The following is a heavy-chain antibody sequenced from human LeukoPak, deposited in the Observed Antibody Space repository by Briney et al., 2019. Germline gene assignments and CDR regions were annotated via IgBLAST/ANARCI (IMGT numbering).Heavy chain of an antibody. Sequence: GGSLRLSCAASGFTFSSYWMSWVRQAPGKGLEWVANIKQDGSEKYYVDSVKGRFTISRDNAKNSLYLQINSLRAEDTAVYYCARDDCSSTSCYHNWFDPWGQGTLVTVSS. CDR2: IKQDGSEK. J-gene: IGHJ5*02. CDR3: ARDDCSSTSCYHNWFDP. D-gene: IGHD2-2*01. CDR1: GFTFSSYW. V-gene: IGHV3-7*01.